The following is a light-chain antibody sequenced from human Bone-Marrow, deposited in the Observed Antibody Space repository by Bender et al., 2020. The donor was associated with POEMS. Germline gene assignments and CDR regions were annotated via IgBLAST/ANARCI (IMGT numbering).Light chain of an antibody. Sequence: SYEVTQPPSVAVSPGQTASITCAGANLGDKYVSWYQQRPGQSPVLVIYQDNKRPSGIPERFSGSNSGNTATLTISGTHALDEADYYCQSYDSSLSGPYVFGTGTKVTVL. V-gene: IGLV3-1*01. CDR1: NLGDKY. CDR3: QSYDSSLSGPYV. J-gene: IGLJ1*01. CDR2: QDN.